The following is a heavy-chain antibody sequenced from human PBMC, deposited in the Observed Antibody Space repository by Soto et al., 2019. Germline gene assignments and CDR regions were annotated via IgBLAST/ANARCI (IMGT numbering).Heavy chain of an antibody. V-gene: IGHV3-48*03. J-gene: IGHJ4*02. CDR1: GFIFSSYE. CDR3: ARDTGFWSEIDY. Sequence: GGSLRLSCAGYGFIFSSYEMNWVRQAPGKGLEWISFISTSGDTIYHADSVKGRFTISRDNAKNSLYLQMNSLRAEDTAIYYCARDTGFWSEIDYWGQGNLVTVSS. CDR2: ISTSGDTI. D-gene: IGHD3-3*01.